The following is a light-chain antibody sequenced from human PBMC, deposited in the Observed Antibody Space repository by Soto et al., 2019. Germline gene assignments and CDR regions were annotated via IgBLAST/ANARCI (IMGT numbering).Light chain of an antibody. CDR1: QSVSNNY. V-gene: IGKV3-20*01. CDR3: KQYGSSPGT. CDR2: GAY. J-gene: IGKJ1*01. Sequence: EIVLTQSPGTLSLSPGERATLSCRASQSVSNNYLAWYQQKPGQAPRLLIYGAYNRATGIQDRFSGSGSGTDFTLTISGLEPEDFAVYYCKQYGSSPGTFGQGTKVDIK.